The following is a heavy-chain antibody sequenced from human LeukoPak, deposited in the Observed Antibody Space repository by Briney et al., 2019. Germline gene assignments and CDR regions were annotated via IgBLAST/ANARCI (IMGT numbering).Heavy chain of an antibody. CDR1: GGSISSYY. Sequence: SETLSLTCTVSGGSISSYYWSWIRQPPGKELEWIVYIYYSGSTNYNPSLKSRVTISVDTSKNQFSLKLSSVTAADTAVYYCARQGYYDPHAFDIWGQGTMVTVSS. V-gene: IGHV4-59*08. CDR3: ARQGYYDPHAFDI. J-gene: IGHJ3*02. CDR2: IYYSGST. D-gene: IGHD3-22*01.